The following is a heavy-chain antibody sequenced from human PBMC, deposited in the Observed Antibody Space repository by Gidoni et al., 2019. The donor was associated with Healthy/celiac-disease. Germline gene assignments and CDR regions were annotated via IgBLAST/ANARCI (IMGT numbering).Heavy chain of an antibody. CDR2: INHSGST. V-gene: IGHV4-34*01. CDR1: GGSFSGYY. D-gene: IGHD4-17*01. Sequence: QVQLQQWGAGLLKPSETMSITCAVFGGSFSGYYWSWIRQPPGKGLEWIGEINHSGSTNYNPSLKSRVTISVDTSKNQFSLKLSSVTAADTAVYYCSRSPTVVPHDYWGQGTLVTVSS. J-gene: IGHJ4*02. CDR3: SRSPTVVPHDY.